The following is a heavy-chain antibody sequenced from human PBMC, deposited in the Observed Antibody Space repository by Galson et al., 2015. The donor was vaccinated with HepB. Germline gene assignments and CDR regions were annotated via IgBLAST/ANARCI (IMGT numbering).Heavy chain of an antibody. J-gene: IGHJ4*02. CDR3: ARVGGSGSYPSILGYYFDY. CDR2: ISYDGSNK. V-gene: IGHV3-30*04. CDR1: GFTFSSYA. D-gene: IGHD3-10*01. Sequence: SLRLSCAASGFTFSSYAMHWVRQAPGKGLEWVAVISYDGSNKYYADSVKGRFTISRDNSKNTLYLQMNSLRAEDTAVYYCARVGGSGSYPSILGYYFDYWGQGTLVTVSS.